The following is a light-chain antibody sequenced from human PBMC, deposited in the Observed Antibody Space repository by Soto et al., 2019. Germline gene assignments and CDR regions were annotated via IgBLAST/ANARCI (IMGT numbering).Light chain of an antibody. Sequence: QSVLTQPASVSGSPGQSIAISCTGTSSDVGGYNYVSWYQQHPGKAPKLMVYDVSNRPSGVSNRFSGSKSGNTASLTISGLQAEEEADYYCSSYTSSSTYFFGTGTKVTVL. CDR3: SSYTSSSTYF. CDR2: DVS. J-gene: IGLJ1*01. V-gene: IGLV2-14*01. CDR1: SSDVGGYNY.